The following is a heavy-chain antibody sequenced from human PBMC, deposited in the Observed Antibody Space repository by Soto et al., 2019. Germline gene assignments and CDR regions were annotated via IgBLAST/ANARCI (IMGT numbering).Heavy chain of an antibody. J-gene: IGHJ4*02. CDR2: IYYSGST. Sequence: PSETLSLTCTVSGGSISSSSYYWGWIRQPPGKGLEWIGSIYYSGSTYYNPSLKSRVTISVDTSKNQFSLKLSSVTAADTAVYYCASWSLIVGARGFSSYFDYWGQGTLVTVSS. D-gene: IGHD1-26*01. CDR3: ASWSLIVGARGFSSYFDY. V-gene: IGHV4-39*01. CDR1: GGSISSSSYY.